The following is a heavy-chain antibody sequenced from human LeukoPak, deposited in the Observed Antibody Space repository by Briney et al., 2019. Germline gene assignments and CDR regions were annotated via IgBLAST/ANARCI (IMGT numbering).Heavy chain of an antibody. CDR3: ARVGQFGSGYDN. J-gene: IGHJ4*02. D-gene: IGHD5-12*01. V-gene: IGHV1-2*02. CDR1: GHTFTGYY. CDR2: INPNSGGT. Sequence: ASVKVSCKASGHTFTGYYMHWVRQAPGQGLEWMGWINPNSGGTNYAQKFQGRVTMTRDTSISTAYMELSRLRSDDTAVYYCARVGQFGSGYDNWGQGTLVTVSS.